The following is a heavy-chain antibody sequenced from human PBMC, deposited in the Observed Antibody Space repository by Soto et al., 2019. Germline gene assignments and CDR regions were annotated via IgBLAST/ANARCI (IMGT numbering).Heavy chain of an antibody. D-gene: IGHD2-21*02. CDR1: GHRFTTDDG. J-gene: IGHJ5*02. CDR3: ARDVGLTAQDCFDP. Sequence: QVHLVQSGAEVKNPGDSVKVSCKASGHRFTTDDGISWVRQAPGQGLEWMAWISTYTGHTNYAQKLQGRVTIISDTSTSTMHMELRSLTADDTAYYYCARDVGLTAQDCFDPGGQGTLVTVSS. V-gene: IGHV1-18*01. CDR2: ISTYTGHT.